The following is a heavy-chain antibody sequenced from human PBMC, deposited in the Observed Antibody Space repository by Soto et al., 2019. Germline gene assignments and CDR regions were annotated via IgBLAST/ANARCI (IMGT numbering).Heavy chain of an antibody. CDR1: GGSIISGGHY. Sequence: PSETLSLTCTVSGGSIISGGHYWTWVRQHPGKGLEWMGYIYYTGSTSYNPSLESRLTMSVDTSKNQFSLRLDSVTAADTAVYSCARVRVDGSHYLDNWGQGTLVTVSS. V-gene: IGHV4-31*03. D-gene: IGHD1-26*01. CDR3: ARVRVDGSHYLDN. CDR2: IYYTGST. J-gene: IGHJ4*02.